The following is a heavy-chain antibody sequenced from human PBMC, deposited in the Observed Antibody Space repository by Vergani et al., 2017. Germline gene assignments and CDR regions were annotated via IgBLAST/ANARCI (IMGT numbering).Heavy chain of an antibody. CDR3: AKDLGGCNSISCSYYMDV. CDR2: IWYDGSNK. J-gene: IGHJ6*03. V-gene: IGHV3-33*06. D-gene: IGHD2/OR15-2a*01. Sequence: QVQLVESGRGVVQPGRSRRLSCAASGSRFSSYGMNWVRQAPGQGLEWVALIWYDGSNKYYADSVKGCFTISRDNSQNTVNLQMNSLRVDDTAVYYCAKDLGGCNSISCSYYMDVWGKGTTVTV. CDR1: GSRFSSYG.